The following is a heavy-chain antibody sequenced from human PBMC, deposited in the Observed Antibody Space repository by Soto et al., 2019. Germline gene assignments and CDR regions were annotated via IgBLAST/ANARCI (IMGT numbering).Heavy chain of an antibody. V-gene: IGHV3-48*01. J-gene: IGHJ3*02. CDR1: GCIFSSYS. Sequence: TGVSLRLSCAASGCIFSSYSMNWVRQAPGKGLEWLSYITSSSSGLRYEDSVKGRFTISRDNAKNSLFLQMNSLRVEDTALYYCVTDLNWAFDIWGQGTMVTVSS. D-gene: IGHD1-20*01. CDR2: ITSSSSGL. CDR3: VTDLNWAFDI.